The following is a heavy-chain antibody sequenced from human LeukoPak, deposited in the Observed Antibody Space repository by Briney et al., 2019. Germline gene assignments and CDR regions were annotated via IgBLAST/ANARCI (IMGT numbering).Heavy chain of an antibody. D-gene: IGHD3-9*01. CDR1: GGTFSSYA. CDR3: ARGLYSFDWFKTSYYYGMDV. Sequence: SVKVSCKASGGTFSSYAISWVRQAPGQGLEWMGGIIPSFGTANYAQKFQGRVTITADESTSTAYMELSSLRSEDTAVYYCARGLYSFDWFKTSYYYGMDVWGKGTTVTVSS. J-gene: IGHJ6*04. V-gene: IGHV1-69*01. CDR2: IIPSFGTA.